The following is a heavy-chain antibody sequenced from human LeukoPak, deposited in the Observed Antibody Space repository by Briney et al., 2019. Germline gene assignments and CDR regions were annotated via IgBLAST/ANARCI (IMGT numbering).Heavy chain of an antibody. D-gene: IGHD5-12*01. Sequence: KPGGSLRLSCAAAGFTFSSYSMNWVRQAPGKGLEWVSSISTSISYVYYADSVKGRFTISRDNAKNSLYLQMNSLGAEDTAVYYCAREGIYSDSDLGYLDYRGQGTLVTVSP. CDR1: GFTFSSYS. CDR3: AREGIYSDSDLGYLDY. J-gene: IGHJ4*01. CDR2: ISTSISYV. V-gene: IGHV3-21*01.